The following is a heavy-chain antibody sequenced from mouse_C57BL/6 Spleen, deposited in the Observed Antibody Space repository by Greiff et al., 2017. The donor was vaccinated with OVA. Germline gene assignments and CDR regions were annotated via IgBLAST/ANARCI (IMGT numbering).Heavy chain of an antibody. CDR2: ISNGGGST. J-gene: IGHJ3*01. D-gene: IGHD2-4*01. V-gene: IGHV5-12*01. CDR1: GFTFSDYY. CDR3: ARQGDDYDGRDAWFAY. Sequence: DVKLQESGGGLVQPGGSLKLSCAASGFTFSDYYMYWVRQTPEKRLEWVAYISNGGGSTYYPDTVKGRFTISRDNAKNTLYLQMSRLKSEDTAMYYCARQGDDYDGRDAWFAYWGQGTLVTVSA.